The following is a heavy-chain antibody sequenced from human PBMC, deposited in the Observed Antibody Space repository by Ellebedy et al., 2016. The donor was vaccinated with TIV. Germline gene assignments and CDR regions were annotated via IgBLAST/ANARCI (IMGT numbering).Heavy chain of an antibody. CDR1: GFTFSRYD. J-gene: IGHJ6*02. D-gene: IGHD6-6*01. CDR3: AREAAARGGMDV. Sequence: GESLKISCAASGFTFSRYDMHRVRQATGKGLEWVSAIGTAGDTYYPGSVKGRFTISRENAKNSLYLQMNSLRAGDTAVYYCAREAAARGGMDVWGQGTTVTVSS. V-gene: IGHV3-13*01. CDR2: IGTAGDT.